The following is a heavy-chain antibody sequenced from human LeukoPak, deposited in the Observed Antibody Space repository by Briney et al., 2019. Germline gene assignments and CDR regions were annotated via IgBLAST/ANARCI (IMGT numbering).Heavy chain of an antibody. J-gene: IGHJ6*02. CDR1: GGTFSSYA. Sequence: SVKVSCKASGGTFSSYAISWVRQAPGQGLEWMGRIIPILGIANYAQKFQGRVTITADKSTSTAYMELSSLRSEDTAVYYCARVRPITIFGVVSPMDVWGQGTTVTVSS. D-gene: IGHD3-3*01. CDR3: ARVRPITIFGVVSPMDV. CDR2: IIPILGIA. V-gene: IGHV1-69*04.